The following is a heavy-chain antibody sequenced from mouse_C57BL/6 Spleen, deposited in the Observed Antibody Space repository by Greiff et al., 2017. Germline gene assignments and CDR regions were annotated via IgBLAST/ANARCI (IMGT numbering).Heavy chain of an antibody. V-gene: IGHV1-7*01. D-gene: IGHD3-2*02. CDR1: GYTFTSYW. Sequence: QVHVKQSGAELAKPGASVKLSCKASGYTFTSYWMHWVKQRPGQGLEWIGYINPSSGYTKYNQKFKDKATLTADKSSSTAYMQLSSLTYEDSAVYYCASRDSSGYVGFAYWGQGTLVTVSA. CDR2: INPSSGYT. J-gene: IGHJ3*01. CDR3: ASRDSSGYVGFAY.